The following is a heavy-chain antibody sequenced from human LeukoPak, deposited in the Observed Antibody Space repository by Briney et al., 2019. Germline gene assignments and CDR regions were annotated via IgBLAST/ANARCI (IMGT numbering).Heavy chain of an antibody. CDR2: INPNSGGT. V-gene: IGHV1-2*02. CDR3: ARGGDTAMVSADY. CDR1: GYTFTGYY. D-gene: IGHD5-18*01. Sequence: ASVKVSCKASGYTFTGYYMHWVRQAPGQGLEWMGWINPNSGGTNYAQKFQGRVTMTRDTSISTAYMELSRLRSEDTAVYYCARGGDTAMVSADYWGQGTLVTVSS. J-gene: IGHJ4*02.